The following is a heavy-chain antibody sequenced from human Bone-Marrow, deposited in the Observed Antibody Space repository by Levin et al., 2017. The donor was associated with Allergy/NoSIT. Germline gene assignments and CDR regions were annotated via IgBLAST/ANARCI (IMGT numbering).Heavy chain of an antibody. CDR2: IKEDGSEK. CDR1: GFNFGIYW. J-gene: IGHJ5*02. CDR3: ARDRGWWHWFDP. Sequence: PGESLKISCAASGFNFGIYWMNWVRQAPGKGLEWVANIKEDGSEKYYVDSVKGRFTISRDNAKNSLYLQMNSLRAEDTAVYYCARDRGWWHWFDPWGQGTLVTVSS. D-gene: IGHD2-15*01. V-gene: IGHV3-7*03.